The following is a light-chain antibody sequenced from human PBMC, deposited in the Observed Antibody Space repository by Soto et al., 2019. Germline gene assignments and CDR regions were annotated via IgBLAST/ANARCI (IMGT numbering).Light chain of an antibody. V-gene: IGKV1-5*03. J-gene: IGKJ2*01. Sequence: DIQMTQSPSTLSASPGDRVMMTCRASRDIHTWLAWYQQKPGKAPELLIFEVYKLKSWVPSRFSGSESEIDFTLTINGLQPDDVATYYCQQYHSVPYTFGQGTKVEI. CDR3: QQYHSVPYT. CDR2: EVY. CDR1: RDIHTW.